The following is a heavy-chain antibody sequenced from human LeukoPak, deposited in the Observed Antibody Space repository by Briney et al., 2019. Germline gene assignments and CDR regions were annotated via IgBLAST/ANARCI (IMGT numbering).Heavy chain of an antibody. CDR1: GGSISSYY. J-gene: IGHJ4*02. CDR3: ARQDSYGSVYYFDY. V-gene: IGHV4-59*08. CDR2: IYYSGST. D-gene: IGHD5-18*01. Sequence: PPETLSLTCTVSGGSISSYYWSWIRQPPGKGLEWIGYIYYSGSTNYNPSLKSRVTISVDTSKNQFSLKLSSVTAADTAVYYCARQDSYGSVYYFDYWGQGTLVTVSS.